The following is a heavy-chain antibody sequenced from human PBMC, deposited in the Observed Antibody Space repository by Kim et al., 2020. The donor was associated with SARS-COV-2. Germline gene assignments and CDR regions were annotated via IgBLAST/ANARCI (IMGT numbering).Heavy chain of an antibody. CDR1: GGSFSGYY. V-gene: IGHV4-34*01. Sequence: SETLSLTCAAYGGSFSGYYWSWIRQPPGKGLEWIGEIDHSGSTYYNPSLKSRVTISVDTSKNQFSLKLSSVTAADTAVYYCARVRGVTVLLGYYYYGMDIWGQGATVTVSS. CDR3: ARVRGVTVLLGYYYYGMDI. J-gene: IGHJ6*02. D-gene: IGHD3-10*01. CDR2: IDHSGST.